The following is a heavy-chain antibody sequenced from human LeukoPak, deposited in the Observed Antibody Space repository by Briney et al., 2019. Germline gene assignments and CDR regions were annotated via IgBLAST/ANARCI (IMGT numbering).Heavy chain of an antibody. CDR1: GFTFSSYA. V-gene: IGHV3-30-3*01. CDR3: ARDSGSGSPTGENLDY. Sequence: AGGSLRLSCAASGFTFSSYAMIWVRQAPGKGLEWVAVMSYDGSNKYYADSVKGRFTISRDNSKNTLYLQMNSLRAEDMAVYYCARDSGSGSPTGENLDYWGQGTLVTVSS. D-gene: IGHD3-10*01. J-gene: IGHJ4*02. CDR2: MSYDGSNK.